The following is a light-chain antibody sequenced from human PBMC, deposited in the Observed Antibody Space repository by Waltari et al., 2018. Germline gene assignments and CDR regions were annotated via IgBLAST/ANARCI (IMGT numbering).Light chain of an antibody. V-gene: IGKV3-15*01. J-gene: IGKJ2*01. CDR1: QSISSS. CDR3: QQYKIWPSYT. CDR2: GAS. Sequence: EILMTQSPATLSVSPGERATLSCRASQSISSSLAWYQHKPGQAPRLLIYGASTRATGIPARFSGRGSETDFTLTITSRQSEDFAVYYCQQYKIWPSYTFGQGTKLDI.